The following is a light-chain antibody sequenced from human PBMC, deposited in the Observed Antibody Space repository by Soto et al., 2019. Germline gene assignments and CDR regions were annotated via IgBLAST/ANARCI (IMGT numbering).Light chain of an antibody. V-gene: IGKV3D-20*02. J-gene: IGKJ5*01. CDR2: DAS. Sequence: EKVMAQSPATLSVSPGERATLSCRASHSVGSKLDWYQQKPGQAPRLLIYDASNRATGIPDRFSGSGSGKDFTLTISRLEPEDFAVYYCKQCGSSSNFGQGTRLEIK. CDR3: KQCGSSSN. CDR1: HSVGSK.